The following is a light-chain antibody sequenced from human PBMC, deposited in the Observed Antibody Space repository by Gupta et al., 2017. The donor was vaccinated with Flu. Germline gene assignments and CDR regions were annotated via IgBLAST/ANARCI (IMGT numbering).Light chain of an antibody. CDR1: NIETKS. CDR2: DES. V-gene: IGLV3-21*02. CDR3: QVWDSTGDHPFV. Sequence: GNNIETKSVHWDKQRPGQAPVLVIYDESDRPSGIPERYSNSKAGNTATLTISRVGAGDEADYYCQVWDSTGDHPFVFGTGTKVTVL. J-gene: IGLJ1*01.